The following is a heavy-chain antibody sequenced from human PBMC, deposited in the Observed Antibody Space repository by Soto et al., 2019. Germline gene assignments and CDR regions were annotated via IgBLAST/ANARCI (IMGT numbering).Heavy chain of an antibody. D-gene: IGHD2-21*02. CDR1: GGSISSGGYY. CDR3: ARLPNNDRICSGDCYIDY. Sequence: QVQLQESGPGLVKPSQTLSLTCTVSGGSISSGGYYWSWIRQHPGKGLEWIGYIYYSGSTYYNPSLKSRVTISVDTSKNQFSLKLSSVTAADTAVYYCARLPNNDRICSGDCYIDYWGQGTLVTVSS. CDR2: IYYSGST. V-gene: IGHV4-30-4*08. J-gene: IGHJ4*02.